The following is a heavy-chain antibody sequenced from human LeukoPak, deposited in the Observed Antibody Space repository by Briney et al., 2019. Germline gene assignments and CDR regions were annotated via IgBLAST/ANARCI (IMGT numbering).Heavy chain of an antibody. CDR2: INPNSGGT. J-gene: IGHJ4*02. CDR3: ARGVVVVVAATREADY. D-gene: IGHD2-15*01. CDR1: GYTFTVYY. V-gene: IGHV1-2*02. Sequence: GASVTVSCTASGYTFTVYYMHWVRQAPGQGLEWMGWINPNSGGTNYAQKFQGRVSMTRDTSISTAYMELTRLRSDDTAVYYCARGVVVVVAATREADYWGQGTLVTVSS.